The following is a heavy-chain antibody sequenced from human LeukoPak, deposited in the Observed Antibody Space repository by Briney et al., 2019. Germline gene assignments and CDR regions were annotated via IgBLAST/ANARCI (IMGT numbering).Heavy chain of an antibody. Sequence: GESLKISCKGSGYSFTSYWIGWVRQTPEKGLEWMGIIFPGDSDTRYSPSFQGQVTISADKSINTAYLQWNSLKASDTAMYYCARQRVGATFPDYWGQGTLVTVSS. J-gene: IGHJ4*02. V-gene: IGHV5-51*01. CDR3: ARQRVGATFPDY. D-gene: IGHD1-26*01. CDR2: IFPGDSDT. CDR1: GYSFTSYW.